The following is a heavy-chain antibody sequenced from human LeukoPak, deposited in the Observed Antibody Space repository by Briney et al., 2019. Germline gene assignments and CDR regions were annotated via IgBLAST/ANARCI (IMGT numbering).Heavy chain of an antibody. V-gene: IGHV4-34*01. D-gene: IGHD5-12*01. CDR1: GGSFSGYY. Sequence: SETLSLTCAVYGGSFSGYYWSWIRQPPGKGLEWIGEINHSGSTNYNPSLKSRVTISVDTSKNQFSLKLSSVTAADTAVYYCARGLRKWLRCFDYWGQGTLVTVSS. J-gene: IGHJ4*02. CDR3: ARGLRKWLRCFDY. CDR2: INHSGST.